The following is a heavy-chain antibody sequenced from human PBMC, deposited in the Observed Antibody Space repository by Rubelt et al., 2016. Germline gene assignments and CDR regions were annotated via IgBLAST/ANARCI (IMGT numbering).Heavy chain of an antibody. CDR1: GGSISSYY. Sequence: QVQLQESGPGLVKPSETLSLTCTVSGGSISSYYWSWIRQPPGKGLEWIGYIYDSGSGNYSPSLMSLITISLDTYKNPFSLWLTAVTAADTAVYYCARAHSRYNYGALFEYWGLGTLVTVSS. J-gene: IGHJ4*02. CDR3: ARAHSRYNYGALFEY. CDR2: IYDSGSG. V-gene: IGHV4-59*01. D-gene: IGHD5-18*01.